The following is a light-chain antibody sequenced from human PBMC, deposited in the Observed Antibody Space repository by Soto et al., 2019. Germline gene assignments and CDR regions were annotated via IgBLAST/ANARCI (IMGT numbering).Light chain of an antibody. CDR3: QQYNNGPRT. Sequence: EIVMTQSPATLSVSPGERATLSCRASQSVSSDLAWYHQKPGQAPRLLIYCASTSATGIPARFSGSGSGTEFTLTINSLQSEDFAVYYCQQYNNGPRTFGQRTKVEIK. J-gene: IGKJ1*01. CDR1: QSVSSD. CDR2: CAS. V-gene: IGKV3-15*01.